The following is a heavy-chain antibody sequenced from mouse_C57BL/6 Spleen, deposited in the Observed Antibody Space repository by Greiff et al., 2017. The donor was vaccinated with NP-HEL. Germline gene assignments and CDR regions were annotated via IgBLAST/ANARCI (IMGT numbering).Heavy chain of an antibody. J-gene: IGHJ2*01. V-gene: IGHV1-50*01. CDR1: GYTFTSYW. Sequence: QVQLQQPGAELVKPGASVKLSCKASGYTFTSYWMQWVKQRPGQGLEWIGEIDPSDSYTNYNQKFKGKATLTVDTSSSTAYMQLSILTSEDSAVYYCASKLFDYWGQGTTLTVSS. CDR3: ASKLFDY. CDR2: IDPSDSYT.